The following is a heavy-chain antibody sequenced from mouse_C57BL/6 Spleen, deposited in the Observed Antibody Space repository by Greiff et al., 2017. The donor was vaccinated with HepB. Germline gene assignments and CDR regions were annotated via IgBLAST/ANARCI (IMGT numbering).Heavy chain of an antibody. Sequence: DVQLVESGEGLVKPGGSLKLSCAASGFTFSSYAMSWVRQTPEKRLEWVAYISSGGDYIYYADTVKGRFTISRDNARNTLYLQMSSLKSEDTAMYYCTRGGDVRAWFAYWGQGTLVTVSA. D-gene: IGHD3-3*01. V-gene: IGHV5-9-1*02. CDR1: GFTFSSYA. CDR2: ISSGGDYI. J-gene: IGHJ3*01. CDR3: TRGGDVRAWFAY.